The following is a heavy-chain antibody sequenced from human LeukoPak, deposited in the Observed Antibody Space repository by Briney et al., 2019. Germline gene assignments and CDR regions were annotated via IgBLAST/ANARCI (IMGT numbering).Heavy chain of an antibody. J-gene: IGHJ5*02. V-gene: IGHV1-46*01. Sequence: ASVKVSCKASGYTFTSYYMHWMRQAPGQGLEWMGIINPSGGSTSYAQKFQGRVTMTRDTSTSTVYMELSSLRSEDTAVYYCARDPNIVVVPAANWFDPWGQGTLVTVSP. CDR2: INPSGGST. D-gene: IGHD2-2*01. CDR3: ARDPNIVVVPAANWFDP. CDR1: GYTFTSYY.